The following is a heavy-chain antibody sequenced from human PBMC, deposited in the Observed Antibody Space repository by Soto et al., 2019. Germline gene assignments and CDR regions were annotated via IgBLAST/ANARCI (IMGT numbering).Heavy chain of an antibody. CDR3: ARVHGYNGALNFDY. D-gene: IGHD5-12*01. CDR2: IDTAGDT. Sequence: SLRLSCAASGFTFSSYDMHWVRQAAGKGLEWVSAIDTAGDTYYPGSVKGRFTISRENAKNSLYLQMNSLRSEDTAVYYCARVHGYNGALNFDYWGQGTLVTVSS. J-gene: IGHJ4*02. CDR1: GFTFSSYD. V-gene: IGHV3-13*01.